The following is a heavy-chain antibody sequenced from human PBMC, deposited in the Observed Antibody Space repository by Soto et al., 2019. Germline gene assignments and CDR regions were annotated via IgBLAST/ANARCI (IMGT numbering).Heavy chain of an antibody. Sequence: SETLSLTCVVYGASLSGSYWSWIRQPPGKGLEWIGEIHHSGSTVYNPSLESRVTFSLDTSENQFSLKLTSVTAADTAVYYCARHGGYYFDYWGQETLVTVSS. D-gene: IGHD3-16*01. V-gene: IGHV4-34*01. CDR1: GASLSGSY. CDR2: IHHSGST. J-gene: IGHJ4*02. CDR3: ARHGGYYFDY.